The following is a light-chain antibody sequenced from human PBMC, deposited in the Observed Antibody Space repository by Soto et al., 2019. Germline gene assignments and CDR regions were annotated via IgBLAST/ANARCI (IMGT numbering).Light chain of an antibody. Sequence: QSVLTQPASVSGSPGQSITISCAGTSGDIGAYNFVSWYQQHPGKAPKLMIYEVSNRPSGVSTRFSASKSGNTASLTISGLQAEDEADYYCSSYTSTPTPYVFGTGTKVTVL. J-gene: IGLJ1*01. CDR2: EVS. V-gene: IGLV2-14*01. CDR3: SSYTSTPTPYV. CDR1: SGDIGAYNF.